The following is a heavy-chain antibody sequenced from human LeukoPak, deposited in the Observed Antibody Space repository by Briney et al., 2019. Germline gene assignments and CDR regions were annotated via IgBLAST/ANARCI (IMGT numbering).Heavy chain of an antibody. CDR1: GGSFSGYY. D-gene: IGHD1-7*01. CDR3: ARVVTGTMLWHHDY. CDR2: INHSGST. Sequence: SETLSLTCALYGGSFSGYYWSWIRQPPGKGLKWIGEINHSGSTNYNPSLKSRVTISVDTSKNQFSLKLISVTAADTAVYYCARVVTGTMLWHHDYWGQGTLVTLSS. V-gene: IGHV4-34*01. J-gene: IGHJ4*02.